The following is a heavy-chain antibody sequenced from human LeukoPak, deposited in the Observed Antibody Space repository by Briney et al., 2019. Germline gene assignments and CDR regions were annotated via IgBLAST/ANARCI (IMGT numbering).Heavy chain of an antibody. Sequence: GGSLRLSCAASGLTVSSNYMSWVRQTPEKGLEWVSILYSDGSAYYPDSLSGRFTISRDNSKNTLYLQMNNLRAEDTAVYYCARVVVGVSLDYFDYWGQGTLVTVSS. J-gene: IGHJ4*02. CDR3: ARVVVGVSLDYFDY. D-gene: IGHD2-21*01. CDR1: GLTVSSNY. V-gene: IGHV3-66*01. CDR2: LYSDGSA.